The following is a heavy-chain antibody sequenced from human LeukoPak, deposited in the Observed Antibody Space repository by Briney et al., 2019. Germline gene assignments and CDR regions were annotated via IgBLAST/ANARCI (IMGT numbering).Heavy chain of an antibody. Sequence: PGGSLRLSCAASGFTFSSYGMHWVRQAPGKGLEWVAVIWYDGSNKYYADSVKGRFTISRDNSKNTLYLQMNSLRAEDTAVYYCAKGVSEVATTALDYWGQGTLVTVSS. D-gene: IGHD5-12*01. V-gene: IGHV3-33*06. CDR3: AKGVSEVATTALDY. CDR1: GFTFSSYG. J-gene: IGHJ4*02. CDR2: IWYDGSNK.